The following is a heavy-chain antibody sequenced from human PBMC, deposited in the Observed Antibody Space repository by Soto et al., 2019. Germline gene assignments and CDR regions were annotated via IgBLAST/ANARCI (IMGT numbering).Heavy chain of an antibody. CDR2: MNPNSGNT. CDR3: ARGLLTLRFLEWLFWFDP. CDR1: GYGFSIYD. J-gene: IGHJ5*02. V-gene: IGHV1-8*01. Sequence: ASVNVYWKAAGYGFSIYDINWVRQATGQGLEWMGWMNPNSGNTGYAQKFQGRVTMTRNTSISTAYMELSSLRSEDTAVYYCARGLLTLRFLEWLFWFDPWGQGTLVTVSS. D-gene: IGHD3-3*01.